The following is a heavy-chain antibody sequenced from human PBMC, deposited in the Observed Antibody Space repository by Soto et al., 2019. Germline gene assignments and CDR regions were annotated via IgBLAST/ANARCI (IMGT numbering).Heavy chain of an antibody. CDR3: ARGVGGYIYGNWFDP. CDR1: GYTFTSYG. V-gene: IGHV1-18*01. D-gene: IGHD5-18*01. J-gene: IGHJ5*02. Sequence: GASVKVSCKASGYTFTSYGISWVRQAPGQGLEWMGWISAYNGNTNYAQKLQGRATMTTDTSTSTAYMELRSLRSDDTAVYYCARGVGGYIYGNWFDPWGQGTLVTVSS. CDR2: ISAYNGNT.